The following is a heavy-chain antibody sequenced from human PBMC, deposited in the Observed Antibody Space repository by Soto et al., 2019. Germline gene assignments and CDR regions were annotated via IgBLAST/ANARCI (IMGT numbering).Heavy chain of an antibody. D-gene: IGHD3-16*01. CDR2: ISGSGRTI. CDR3: ARLPFPWGWFDP. J-gene: IGHJ5*02. CDR1: GIIFSDY. Sequence: GGSLGLSCAASGIIFSDYMSWVRQAPGKGLEWLSYISGSGRTIYSADSVKGRFTISRDNATNSLHLQMNNLRAEDTAVYYCARLPFPWGWFDPWGQGTLVTXSS. V-gene: IGHV3-11*01.